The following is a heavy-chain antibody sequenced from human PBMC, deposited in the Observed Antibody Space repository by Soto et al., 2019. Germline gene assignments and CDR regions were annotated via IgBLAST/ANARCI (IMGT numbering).Heavy chain of an antibody. CDR1: GFTFSAYH. CDR2: IDTSGHT. CDR3: ARLEIIGVNFFEH. V-gene: IGHV3-13*01. J-gene: IGHJ5*02. Sequence: EVQLVESGGGLVQPGGSLRLSCAASGFTFSAYHMHWVRQAAGKGLEWVSAIDTSGHTFYLGSVRGRFTVSRDDPRSSFYLQMSNLRPEDTAVYYCARLEIIGVNFFEHWGRGVLVTVSS. D-gene: IGHD3-10*01.